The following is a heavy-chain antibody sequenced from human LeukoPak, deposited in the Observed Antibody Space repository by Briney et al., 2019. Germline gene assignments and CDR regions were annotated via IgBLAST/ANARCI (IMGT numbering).Heavy chain of an antibody. Sequence: PSETLSLTCTVSGGSISSSSYYWGWIRQPPGKGLEWIGSIYYSGSTYYNPSLKSRVTISVDTSKNQFSLKLSSVTAADTAVYYCAKPSGSYFHYWGQGTLVTVSS. J-gene: IGHJ4*02. CDR3: AKPSGSYFHY. CDR2: IYYSGST. D-gene: IGHD1-26*01. CDR1: GGSISSSSYY. V-gene: IGHV4-39*01.